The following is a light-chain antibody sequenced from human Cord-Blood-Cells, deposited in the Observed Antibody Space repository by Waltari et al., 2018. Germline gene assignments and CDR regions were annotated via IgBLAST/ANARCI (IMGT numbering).Light chain of an antibody. CDR2: EGS. J-gene: IGLJ3*02. V-gene: IGLV2-23*01. CDR1: SSDVGSYNL. Sequence: QSALTQPATVSGSPGQSITISCTGTSSDVGSYNLVSWYQQHPGNAPKLMIYEGSKPPSGVSNRFSGAKSGNTASLTISGLQAEDEADYYWCSYAGSSTWVFGGGTKLTVL. CDR3: CSYAGSSTWV.